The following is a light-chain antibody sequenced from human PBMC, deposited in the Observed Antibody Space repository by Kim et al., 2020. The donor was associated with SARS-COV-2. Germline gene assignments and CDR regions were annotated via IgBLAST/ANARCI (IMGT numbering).Light chain of an antibody. CDR3: QQYNHWYT. V-gene: IGKV3-15*01. Sequence: LLVSPGERAPLSGRARQSVNTILACYQQRPGQAPRLLIFGASTRATGIPDRFSGSGFGTEFTLTISSLQSEDFAVYFCQQYNHWYTFGQGTKLEI. CDR2: GAS. J-gene: IGKJ2*01. CDR1: QSVNTI.